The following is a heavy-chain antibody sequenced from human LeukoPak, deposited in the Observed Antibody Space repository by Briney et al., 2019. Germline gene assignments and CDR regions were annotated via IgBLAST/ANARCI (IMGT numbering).Heavy chain of an antibody. V-gene: IGHV3-23*01. D-gene: IGHD3-22*01. CDR1: GFTFSSYA. CDR2: ISGSGGST. CDR3: AKDREVDSSGYPDAFDI. Sequence: GGSLRLSCAASGFTFSSYAMSWVRQAPGKGLEWVSAISGSGGSTYYADSVKGRFTISRDYSKDTLYLQMNSLRAEDTAVYYCAKDREVDSSGYPDAFDIWGQGTMVTVSS. J-gene: IGHJ3*02.